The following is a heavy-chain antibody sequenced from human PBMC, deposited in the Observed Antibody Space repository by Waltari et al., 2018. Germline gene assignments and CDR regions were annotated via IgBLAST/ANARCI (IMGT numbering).Heavy chain of an antibody. CDR1: GFTFSSYW. CDR3: ASDRPHVAY. CDR2: IKQDGSEK. V-gene: IGHV3-7*01. J-gene: IGHJ4*02. Sequence: EVQLVESGGDLVQPGGSLRLSCAASGFTFSSYWMSWVRQAPGKGLEWVANIKQDGSEKYYVDSGKGRFTISRDNAKNSLYLQMNSLRAEDMAVYYCASDRPHVAYWGQGTLVTVSS.